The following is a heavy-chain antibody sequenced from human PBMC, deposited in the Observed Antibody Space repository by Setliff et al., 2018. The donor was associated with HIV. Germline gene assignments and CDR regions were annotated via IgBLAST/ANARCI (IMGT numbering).Heavy chain of an antibody. J-gene: IGHJ3*02. Sequence: PSETLSLTCTVSGGPISRGSYSWSWSRQPAGKGLEWIGHIYTSGSTNYNPSLKSRVTTSVDTSKNHFSLRLSSVTAADTAVYYCARRERYYDILTGRVSDGFDIWGQGTMVTVSS. V-gene: IGHV4-61*09. CDR2: IYTSGST. CDR3: ARRERYYDILTGRVSDGFDI. CDR1: GGPISRGSYS. D-gene: IGHD3-9*01.